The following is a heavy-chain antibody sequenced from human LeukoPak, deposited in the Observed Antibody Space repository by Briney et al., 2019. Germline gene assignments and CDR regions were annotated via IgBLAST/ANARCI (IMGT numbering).Heavy chain of an antibody. D-gene: IGHD2-8*02. Sequence: GGSLRLSCAASGFTFSSYWMTWVRQAPGKGLEWVANINQDGSEKYYVDSVEGRFTISRDRAKNSLYLQMNSLRAEDTAVYYCARDRTAPDYWGQGTLVTVSS. J-gene: IGHJ4*02. V-gene: IGHV3-7*01. CDR2: INQDGSEK. CDR1: GFTFSSYW. CDR3: ARDRTAPDY.